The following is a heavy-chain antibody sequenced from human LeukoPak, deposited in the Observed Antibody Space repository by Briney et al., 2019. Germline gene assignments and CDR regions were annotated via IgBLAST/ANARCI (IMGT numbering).Heavy chain of an antibody. CDR1: GFTFSSYA. V-gene: IGHV3-23*01. CDR2: ISGSGGST. Sequence: GGSLRLSCAASGFTFSSYAMSWVRQAPGKGLEWVSAISGSGGSTYYADSVKGRFTISRDNSKNTLYLQMNSLRAEDTAVYYCAKDSSYYDFWSGDYWGQGTLVTVSS. CDR3: AKDSSYYDFWSGDY. D-gene: IGHD3-3*01. J-gene: IGHJ4*02.